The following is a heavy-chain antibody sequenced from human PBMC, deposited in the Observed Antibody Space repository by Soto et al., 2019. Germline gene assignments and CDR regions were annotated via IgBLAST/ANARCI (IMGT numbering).Heavy chain of an antibody. Sequence: EVQLVESGGGLVQPGGSLRLSCAGSGFTFGADWMSWVRQAPGNGLEWVANRNRPGNDRYYVDSVKGRFTISRDNAKNSLYLQMNSLRAEDTAVYYCTRDLDTSGSAPISEFWGQGTLVTVSS. CDR3: TRDLDTSGSAPISEF. J-gene: IGHJ4*02. D-gene: IGHD3-22*01. CDR2: RNRPGNDR. V-gene: IGHV3-7*03. CDR1: GFTFGADW.